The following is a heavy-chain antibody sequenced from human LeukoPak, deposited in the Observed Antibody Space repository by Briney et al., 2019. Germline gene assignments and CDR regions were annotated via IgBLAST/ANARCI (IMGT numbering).Heavy chain of an antibody. D-gene: IGHD6-19*01. V-gene: IGHV3-30*04. CDR3: ARETYSSGWYPLTYYFDY. Sequence: GGSLSLSCAASGFTFSSYAMHWVRQAPGKGLEWVAVISYDGSNKYYADSVKGRFTISRGNSKNTLYLQMNSLRAEDTAVYYCARETYSSGWYPLTYYFDYWGQGTLVTVSS. J-gene: IGHJ4*02. CDR1: GFTFSSYA. CDR2: ISYDGSNK.